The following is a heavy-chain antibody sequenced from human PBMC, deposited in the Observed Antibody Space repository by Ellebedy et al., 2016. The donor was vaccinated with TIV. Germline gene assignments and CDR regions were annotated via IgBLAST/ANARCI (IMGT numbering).Heavy chain of an antibody. D-gene: IGHD3-16*01. Sequence: AASVKVSCKASGYTFTSYYMHWVRQAPGQGLEWMGIINPSGGSTSYAQKFQGRVTMTRDTSTNTVYMELSSLRSEDTAVYYLATPGRGGDSYYYYGMDVWGQGTTVTVSS. V-gene: IGHV1-46*01. CDR3: ATPGRGGDSYYYYGMDV. CDR1: GYTFTSYY. J-gene: IGHJ6*02. CDR2: INPSGGST.